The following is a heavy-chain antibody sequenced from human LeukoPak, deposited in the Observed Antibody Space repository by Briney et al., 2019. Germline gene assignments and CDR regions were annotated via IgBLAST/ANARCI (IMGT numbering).Heavy chain of an antibody. D-gene: IGHD3-9*01. V-gene: IGHV3-7*01. J-gene: IGHJ4*02. CDR2: IKHDGSED. CDR3: ARAGILTGYPEYYYFDY. CDR1: GFTFSNYW. Sequence: PGGSLRLSCEASGFTFSNYWMSWVRQAPGKGLEWVANIKHDGSEDHYVDSVRGRFTISRDNAKNSLFLQMNSLRAEDTAVYYCARAGILTGYPEYYYFDYWGQGTLVTVSS.